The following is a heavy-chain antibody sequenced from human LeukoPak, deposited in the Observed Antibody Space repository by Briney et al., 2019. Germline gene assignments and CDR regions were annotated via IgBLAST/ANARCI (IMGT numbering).Heavy chain of an antibody. J-gene: IGHJ4*02. V-gene: IGHV1-2*06. CDR2: INPNGGGT. D-gene: IGHD3-22*01. Sequence: ASVKVSCKASGYTFTGYYMHWVRQAPGQGLEWMGRINPNGGGTNYAQKFQGRVTMTRDTSISTAYMELSRLRSDDTAVYYCARDLPVYYYDSSGYLSDYWGQGTLVTVSS. CDR1: GYTFTGYY. CDR3: ARDLPVYYYDSSGYLSDY.